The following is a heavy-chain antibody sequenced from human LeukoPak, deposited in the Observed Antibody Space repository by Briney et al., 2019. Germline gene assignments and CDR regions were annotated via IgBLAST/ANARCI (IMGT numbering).Heavy chain of an antibody. CDR1: GGSFSGYY. J-gene: IGHJ5*02. V-gene: IGHV4-34*01. D-gene: IGHD3-10*01. CDR2: INHSGST. CDR3: ARFLWFGELSHWFDP. Sequence: PSETLSLTCAVYGGSFSGYYWSWIRQPPGKGLEWIGEINHSGSTNYNPSLKSRVTISVDTSKNQFSLKLSSVTAADTAVYYCARFLWFGELSHWFDPWGQGTPVTVSS.